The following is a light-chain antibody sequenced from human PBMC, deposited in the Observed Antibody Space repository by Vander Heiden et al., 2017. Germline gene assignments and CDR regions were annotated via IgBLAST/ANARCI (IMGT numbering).Light chain of an antibody. V-gene: IGKV4-1*01. J-gene: IGKJ1*01. Sequence: DIVMTHSPDSLAVSLGERAPLNCTSSQSVLSSSNNKNYLTWFQQKPGQPPKLLIYWASTRESGVPDRFSGSGSGTDFTLTISSLQAEDVAFYYCQQYYNIPRTFGQGTKVEIK. CDR3: QQYYNIPRT. CDR1: QSVLSSSNNKNY. CDR2: WAS.